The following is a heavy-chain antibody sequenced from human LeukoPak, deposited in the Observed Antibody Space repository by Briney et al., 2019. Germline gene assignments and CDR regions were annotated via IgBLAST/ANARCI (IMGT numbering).Heavy chain of an antibody. CDR1: GGTFSSYA. CDR3: ARFSAPGIVLDY. V-gene: IGHV1-18*01. D-gene: IGHD2/OR15-2a*01. CDR2: ISAYNGNT. Sequence: ASVKVSCKASGGTFSSYAISWVRQAPGQGLEWMGWISAYNGNTNYAQKLQGRVTMTTDTSTSTAYMELRSLRSDDTAVYYCARFSAPGIVLDYWGQGTLVTVSS. J-gene: IGHJ4*02.